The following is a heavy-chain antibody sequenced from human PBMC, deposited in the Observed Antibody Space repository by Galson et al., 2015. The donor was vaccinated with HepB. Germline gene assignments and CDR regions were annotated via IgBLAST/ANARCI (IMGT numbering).Heavy chain of an antibody. V-gene: IGHV1-46*01. CDR1: GYTFTSYY. Sequence: SVKVSCKASGYTFTSYYMHWVRQAPGQGLEWMGIINPSGGSTSYAQKFQGRVTMTRDTSTSTVYMELSSLRSEDTAVYYCARDRGERWLQFGVDYWGQGTLVTVSS. D-gene: IGHD5-24*01. J-gene: IGHJ4*02. CDR2: INPSGGST. CDR3: ARDRGERWLQFGVDY.